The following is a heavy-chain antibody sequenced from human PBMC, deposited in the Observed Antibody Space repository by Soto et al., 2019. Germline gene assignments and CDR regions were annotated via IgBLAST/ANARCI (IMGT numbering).Heavy chain of an antibody. J-gene: IGHJ5*02. CDR2: IYYSGST. D-gene: IGHD6-13*01. V-gene: IGHV4-59*01. CDR3: ARVQQQQLVLWWFDP. CDR1: GGSISSYY. Sequence: SENLSLTCTVSGGSISSYYWSWIRQPPGKGLEWIGYIYYSGSTNYNPSLKSRVTISVDTSKNQFSLKLSSVTAADTAVYYCARVQQQQLVLWWFDPWGQGTLVTVS.